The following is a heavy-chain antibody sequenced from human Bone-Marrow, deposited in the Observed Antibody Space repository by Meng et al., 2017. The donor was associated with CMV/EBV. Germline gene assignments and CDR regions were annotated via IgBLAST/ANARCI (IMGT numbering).Heavy chain of an antibody. Sequence: ASVKVSCKASGGTFSSYDISWVRQAPGQGLEWIGWIHPHRGDTNYAQQFQGRVTLTRDTSINTGYMELTRLTSDDTAVYYCARDKKWGPDYWGQGTLVTVSS. CDR2: IHPHRGDT. CDR3: ARDKKWGPDY. V-gene: IGHV1-2*02. D-gene: IGHD7-27*01. J-gene: IGHJ4*02. CDR1: GGTFSSYD.